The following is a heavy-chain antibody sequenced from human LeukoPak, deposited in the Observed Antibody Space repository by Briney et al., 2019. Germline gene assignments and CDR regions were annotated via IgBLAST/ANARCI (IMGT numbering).Heavy chain of an antibody. CDR1: EFSFSDYY. CDR2: ISGGGGTV. V-gene: IGHV3-11*04. J-gene: IGHJ5*02. Sequence: GGSLRPSCAAPEFSFSDYYLTWIRQAPGKGLEWVSYISGGGGTVDYADSVKGRFTISRDNAKNSLYLQMNNLRVEDTAVYYCGRDPDYGGDPWGQGTLVTVSS. D-gene: IGHD4/OR15-4a*01. CDR3: GRDPDYGGDP.